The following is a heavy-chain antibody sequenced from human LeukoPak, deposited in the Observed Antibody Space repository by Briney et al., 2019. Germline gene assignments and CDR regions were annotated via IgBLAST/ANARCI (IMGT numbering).Heavy chain of an antibody. D-gene: IGHD2-2*02. V-gene: IGHV3-21*01. CDR3: ARDYGYCSSTSCYTVWGYYYYGMDV. Sequence: PGGSLRLSCAASGFTFSSYSMNWVRQAPGKGLEWVSSISSSSSYIYYADSVKGRFTISRDNAKNSLYLQMNSLRAEDTAVYYCARDYGYCSSTSCYTVWGYYYYGMDVWGQGTTVTVSS. CDR1: GFTFSSYS. CDR2: ISSSSSYI. J-gene: IGHJ6*02.